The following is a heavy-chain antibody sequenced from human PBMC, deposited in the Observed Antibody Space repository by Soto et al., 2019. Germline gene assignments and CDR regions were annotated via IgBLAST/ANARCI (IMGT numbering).Heavy chain of an antibody. CDR3: TKGDL. V-gene: IGHV3-30*18. D-gene: IGHD3-16*01. CDR2: ISHDGSNK. J-gene: IGHJ4*02. Sequence: QVQLVEFGGGVVQPGRSLRLSCAASGFTFSSHGMHWVRQAPGKALEWVALISHDGSNKYYADSVKGRFTISRDNSKNTLDLQRNSLRTEDTAFYYCTKGDLWGQGTLVTVSS. CDR1: GFTFSSHG.